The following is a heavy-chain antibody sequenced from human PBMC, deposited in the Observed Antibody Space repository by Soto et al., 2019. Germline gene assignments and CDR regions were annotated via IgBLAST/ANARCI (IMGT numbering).Heavy chain of an antibody. Sequence: KTSETLSLTCAVSVGSISSSNWWSFVRQPPGKGLEWIGEIYHSGSTNYNPSLKSRVTISVDKSKNQFSLKLSSVTAADTAVYYCASFLSSGWYERVDYYGMDVWGQGTTVTVSS. CDR3: ASFLSSGWYERVDYYGMDV. D-gene: IGHD6-19*01. CDR2: IYHSGST. J-gene: IGHJ6*02. V-gene: IGHV4-4*02. CDR1: VGSISSSNW.